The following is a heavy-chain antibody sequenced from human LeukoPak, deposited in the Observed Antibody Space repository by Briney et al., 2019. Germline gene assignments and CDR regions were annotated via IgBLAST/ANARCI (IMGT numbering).Heavy chain of an antibody. CDR2: IYYSGTT. Sequence: PSQTLSLTCAVSGGSISSGTYSWSWIRQPPGKGPEWIGYIYYSGTTYYNPSLKSRVTISVDTSKNQFSLKLSSLTAADTAVYYCASINYDSSGYSHFDYWGQGTLVTVSS. D-gene: IGHD3-22*01. CDR1: GGSISSGTYS. J-gene: IGHJ4*02. V-gene: IGHV4-30-4*07. CDR3: ASINYDSSGYSHFDY.